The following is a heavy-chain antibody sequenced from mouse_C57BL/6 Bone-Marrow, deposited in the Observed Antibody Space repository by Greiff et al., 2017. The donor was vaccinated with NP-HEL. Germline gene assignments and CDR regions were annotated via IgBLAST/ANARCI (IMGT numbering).Heavy chain of an antibody. Sequence: QVQLQQPGAELVQPGASVKLSCKSTDYNFPSHWISWVRQRPGQGLELIGAIYPGGGSTNYTEKFKSKATLTVDTSTSTAYLQLSRLTSEDSAVYYCAKGDGSSCGDWYFDDWGTGTTVTVSA. CDR3: AKGDGSSCGDWYFDD. CDR1: DYNFPSHW. V-gene: IGHV1-55*01. D-gene: IGHD1-1*01. CDR2: IYPGGGST. J-gene: IGHJ1*03.